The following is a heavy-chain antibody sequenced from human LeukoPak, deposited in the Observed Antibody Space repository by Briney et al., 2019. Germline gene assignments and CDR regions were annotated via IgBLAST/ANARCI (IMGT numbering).Heavy chain of an antibody. Sequence: PGGSLRLSCAASGFYFRDHWMDWVRQAPGKGLEWVGHIKTDGSETYYLDSLKGRISISRDNINNALYLQMNSLRFEDTAVYYCVKNDGWFHLAQWGQGTLVTVSS. J-gene: IGHJ4*02. CDR2: IKTDGSET. CDR3: VKNDGWFHLAQ. CDR1: GFYFRDHW. D-gene: IGHD6-19*01. V-gene: IGHV3-7*03.